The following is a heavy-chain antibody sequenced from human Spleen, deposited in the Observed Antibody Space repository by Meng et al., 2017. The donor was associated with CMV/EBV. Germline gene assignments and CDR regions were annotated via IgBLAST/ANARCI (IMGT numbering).Heavy chain of an antibody. CDR1: GYTFTDFH. J-gene: IGHJ5*02. D-gene: IGHD2-21*02. Sequence: ASVKVSCKASGYTFTDFHLHWLRQAPGQGLEWMGWISPNSGDTRYSQKFQGRVTLTRDTSINTVYMELTRLTSDDTAMFYCARRIPTVQFDAWGQGTLVTVSS. CDR3: ARRIPTVQFDA. V-gene: IGHV1-2*02. CDR2: ISPNSGDT.